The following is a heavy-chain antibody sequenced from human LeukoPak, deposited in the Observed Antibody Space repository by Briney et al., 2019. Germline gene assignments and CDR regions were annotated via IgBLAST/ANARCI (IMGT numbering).Heavy chain of an antibody. CDR3: VRGAAWQWLGNGNYYYYMDV. CDR2: IIPIFGTA. CDR1: GGTFSSYA. Sequence: SVKVSCKASGGTFSSYAISWVRQAPGQGLECMGGIIPIFGTANYAQNFQGRVTITADESTSTAYMELSSLRSEDTAVYYCVRGAAWQWLGNGNYYYYMDVWGKGTTVTVSS. D-gene: IGHD6-19*01. J-gene: IGHJ6*03. V-gene: IGHV1-69*01.